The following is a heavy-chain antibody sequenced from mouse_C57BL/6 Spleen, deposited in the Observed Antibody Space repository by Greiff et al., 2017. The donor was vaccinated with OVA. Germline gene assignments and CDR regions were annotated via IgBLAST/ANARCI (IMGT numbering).Heavy chain of an antibody. CDR1: GYAFSSSW. D-gene: IGHD1-1*01. J-gene: IGHJ3*01. Sequence: VKLMESGPELVKPGASVKISCKASGYAFSSSWMNWVKQRPGKGLEWIGRIYPGDGDTNYNGKFKGKATLTADKSSSTAYMQLSSLTSEDSAVYFCAREGDYYGSSYVAYWGQGTLVTVSA. V-gene: IGHV1-82*01. CDR3: AREGDYYGSSYVAY. CDR2: IYPGDGDT.